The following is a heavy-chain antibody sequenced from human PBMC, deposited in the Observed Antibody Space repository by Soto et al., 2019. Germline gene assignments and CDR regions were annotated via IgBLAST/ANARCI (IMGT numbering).Heavy chain of an antibody. D-gene: IGHD3-22*01. CDR2: ISESGTTI. J-gene: IGHJ4*02. CDR1: GFAFSAYY. V-gene: IGHV3-11*01. CDR3: TRSDYDTSGYTDY. Sequence: QVHLMESGGGLVKPGGSLRLSCAASGFAFSAYYMSWIRQATGKGLEWLSYISESGTTIYYADSVKGRFTISRDNAKNSLYLQMTSLRVEYTAVDYCTRSDYDTSGYTDYWGQGTLVTVSS.